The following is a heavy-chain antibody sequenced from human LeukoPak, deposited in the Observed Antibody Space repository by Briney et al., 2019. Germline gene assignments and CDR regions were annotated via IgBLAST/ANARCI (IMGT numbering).Heavy chain of an antibody. CDR3: AKDLMRDRWFGES. CDR1: GFTFSSYG. D-gene: IGHD3-10*01. V-gene: IGHV3-30*02. CDR2: IRYEGSEK. J-gene: IGHJ5*02. Sequence: GGSLRLSCAASGFTFSSYGMHWVRQAPGKGLEWVAFIRYEGSEKYYADSVKGRFIISRDNSKNTLYLEMNILRTEDTAVYHCAKDLMRDRWFGESWGQGTLVTVSS.